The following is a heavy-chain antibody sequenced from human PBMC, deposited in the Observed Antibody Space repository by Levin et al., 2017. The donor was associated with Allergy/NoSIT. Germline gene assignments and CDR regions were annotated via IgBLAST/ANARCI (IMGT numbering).Heavy chain of an antibody. CDR3: ARDRRNSGWSSSNGMDV. V-gene: IGHV4-59*01. D-gene: IGHD6-19*01. J-gene: IGHJ6*02. CDR1: GDSTSHYY. Sequence: SETLSLTCSVSGDSTSHYYWTWIRQSPGKGLEWIGYIYYDGSTAYNPSLKSRVTISVDTSNNQFSLKLSSVTAADTAMYYCARDRRNSGWSSSNGMDVWGQGITVTVSS. CDR2: IYYDGST.